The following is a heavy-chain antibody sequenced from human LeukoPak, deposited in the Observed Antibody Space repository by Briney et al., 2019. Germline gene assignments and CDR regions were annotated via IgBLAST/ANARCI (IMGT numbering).Heavy chain of an antibody. CDR1: GGSISSYY. CDR2: IYYSGST. Sequence: SETLSLTCTVSGGSISSYYWSWIRQPPGKGLEWIGYIYYSGSTNYNPSLKSRVTISVDTSKNQFSLKLRSVTAADTAIYYCARVPKFGVGNWFDPWGQGIQVTVSS. J-gene: IGHJ5*02. V-gene: IGHV4-59*01. CDR3: ARVPKFGVGNWFDP. D-gene: IGHD3-10*02.